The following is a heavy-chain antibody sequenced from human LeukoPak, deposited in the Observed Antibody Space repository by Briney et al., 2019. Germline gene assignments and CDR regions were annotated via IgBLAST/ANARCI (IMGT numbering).Heavy chain of an antibody. V-gene: IGHV3-48*04. Sequence: GGSLRLSCAASGFTFSSYSMNWVRQAPGKGLEWVSYISSSSSTIYYADSVKGRFTISRDNAKNSLYLQMNSLTTEDTALYYCARDRNAVTAVFDYWGQGTLVTVSS. CDR1: GFTFSSYS. CDR2: ISSSSSTI. CDR3: ARDRNAVTAVFDY. D-gene: IGHD2-21*02. J-gene: IGHJ4*02.